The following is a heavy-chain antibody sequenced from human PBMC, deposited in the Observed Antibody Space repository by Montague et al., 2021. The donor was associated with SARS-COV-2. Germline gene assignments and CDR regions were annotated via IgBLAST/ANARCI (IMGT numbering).Heavy chain of an antibody. V-gene: IGHV4-30-2*01. CDR2: FYHSGSI. CDR1: GGSIRSGGYS. J-gene: IGHJ3*02. CDR3: ARGWGGTYSDDAFDI. D-gene: IGHD1-26*01. Sequence: TLSLTCSVSGGSIRSGGYSWSWIRQPPWKGLEWIGYFYHSGSIYYNPSLKSRVTISVDRSKNHFSLKLTSVTAADTAVYYCARGWGGTYSDDAFDIWGQGTMVTVSS.